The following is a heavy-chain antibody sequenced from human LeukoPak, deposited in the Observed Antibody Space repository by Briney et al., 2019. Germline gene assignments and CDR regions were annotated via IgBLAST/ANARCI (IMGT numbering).Heavy chain of an antibody. J-gene: IGHJ4*02. CDR1: GFTFSNYW. Sequence: GGSLRLSCAASGFTFSNYWMSWVRQAPGKGLEWVANIKQDGSEKYYVDSVKGRFTISRDNAKNSLYLQMNSLRAEGTAQYYCARHNPLWGYWGQGTLVTVSS. CDR3: ARHNPLWGY. V-gene: IGHV3-7*04. CDR2: IKQDGSEK. D-gene: IGHD1-14*01.